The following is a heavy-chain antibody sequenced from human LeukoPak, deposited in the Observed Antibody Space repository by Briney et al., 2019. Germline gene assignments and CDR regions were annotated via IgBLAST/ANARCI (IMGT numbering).Heavy chain of an antibody. D-gene: IGHD3-3*01. J-gene: IGHJ4*02. V-gene: IGHV1-18*01. Sequence: GASVKVSCKASGYTFTSYGISWVRQAPGQGLEWMGWISAYNGNTNYAQKLQGRVTMTTDTSTSTAHMELRSLRSDDTAVYYCARENNDFWSGYPIDYWGQGTLVTVSS. CDR2: ISAYNGNT. CDR3: ARENNDFWSGYPIDY. CDR1: GYTFTSYG.